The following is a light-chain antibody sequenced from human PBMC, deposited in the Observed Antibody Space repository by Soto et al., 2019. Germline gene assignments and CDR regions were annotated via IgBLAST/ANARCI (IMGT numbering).Light chain of an antibody. V-gene: IGKV3-20*01. CDR1: QSVSSSY. Sequence: EIVLTQSPGTLSLSPGERATLSCRASQSVSSSYLAWYQQKPGQAPRLLIYGASNRATGIPDRFSGSGSGTDFTLTISRLEPEDFAVYYCQQYGSSPPQTFGQGTKVDSK. CDR2: GAS. CDR3: QQYGSSPPQT. J-gene: IGKJ1*01.